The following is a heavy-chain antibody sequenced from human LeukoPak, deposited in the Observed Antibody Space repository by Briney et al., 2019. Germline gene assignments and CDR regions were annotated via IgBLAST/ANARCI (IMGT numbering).Heavy chain of an antibody. V-gene: IGHV1-2*02. CDR1: GYTFTAYY. Sequence: ASVKVSCKASGYTFTAYYMHWVRQAPGQGLEWMGWINPNSGGTNHAQKFQGRVTMTRDTSISTAYMELSRLRSDDTAVYYCARDLSTYYYDSSGYSNYWGQGTLVTVSS. D-gene: IGHD3-22*01. CDR3: ARDLSTYYYDSSGYSNY. J-gene: IGHJ4*02. CDR2: INPNSGGT.